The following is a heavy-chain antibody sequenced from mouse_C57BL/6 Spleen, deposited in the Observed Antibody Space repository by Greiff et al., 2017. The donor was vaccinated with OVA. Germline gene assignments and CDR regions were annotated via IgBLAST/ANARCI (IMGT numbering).Heavy chain of an antibody. CDR1: GYTFTSYW. J-gene: IGHJ1*03. Sequence: QVQLQQPGAELVKPGASVKMSCKASGYTFTSYWITWVKQRPGQGLEWIGDIYPGSGSTNYNEKFKSKATLTVDTSSSTAYMQLSSLTSEDSAVYYCARSGLRDWYFDVWGTGTTVTVAS. CDR2: IYPGSGST. CDR3: ARSGLRDWYFDV. V-gene: IGHV1-55*01. D-gene: IGHD2-4*01.